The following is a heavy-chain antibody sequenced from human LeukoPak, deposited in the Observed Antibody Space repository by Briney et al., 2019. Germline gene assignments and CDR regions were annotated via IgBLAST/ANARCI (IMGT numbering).Heavy chain of an antibody. J-gene: IGHJ6*03. CDR1: GGSISSYY. V-gene: IGHV4-59*01. Sequence: SETLSLNCTVSGGSISSYYWSWIRQPPGKGLERIGYIYYSGSTNYNPSLKSRVTISVDTSKNHFSLKLSSVTAADTAVYYCAISTAMVNYYYMDVWGKGTTVTVSS. D-gene: IGHD5-18*01. CDR2: IYYSGST. CDR3: AISTAMVNYYYMDV.